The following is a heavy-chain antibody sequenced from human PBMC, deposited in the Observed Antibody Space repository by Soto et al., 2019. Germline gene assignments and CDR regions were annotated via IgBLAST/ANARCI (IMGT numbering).Heavy chain of an antibody. CDR1: GGSISSYY. J-gene: IGHJ4*02. Sequence: SETLSLTCTVSGGSISSYYWSWIRQPPGKGLEWIGYIYYSGSTNYNPSLKSRVTISVDTSKNKFSLKLSSVTAADTAVYYCARRMITGTTDYWGQGTLVTVSS. CDR3: ARRMITGTTDY. D-gene: IGHD1-7*01. CDR2: IYYSGST. V-gene: IGHV4-59*08.